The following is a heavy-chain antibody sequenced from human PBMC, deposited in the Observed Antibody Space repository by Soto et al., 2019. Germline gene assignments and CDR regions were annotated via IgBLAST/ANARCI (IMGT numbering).Heavy chain of an antibody. CDR2: IIPIFGTA. J-gene: IGHJ4*02. Sequence: SSVKVSWKAAGGTFSSYAISWVRQAPGQGLEWMGGIIPIFGTANYAQKFQGRVTITADESTSTAYMELSSLRSEDTAVYYCASMPNYHILSGYLGGTDYWGQATLVTLST. V-gene: IGHV1-69*13. CDR3: ASMPNYHILSGYLGGTDY. CDR1: GGTFSSYA. D-gene: IGHD3-9*01.